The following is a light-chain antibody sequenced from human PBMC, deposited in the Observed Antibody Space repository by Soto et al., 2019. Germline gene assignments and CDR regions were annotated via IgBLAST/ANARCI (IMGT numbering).Light chain of an antibody. CDR2: DGS. CDR1: ISDVGRFDF. V-gene: IGLV2-23*01. J-gene: IGLJ1*01. Sequence: QSVLTQPPSVSGSLGQSVTISCTGTISDVGRFDFVSWYQQHPGQVPKLIIYDGSRRPSGVSSRFSGSKSGNTASLTISGLQAEDEADYYCCAYVNSRSYVFGSGTKVTVL. CDR3: CAYVNSRSYV.